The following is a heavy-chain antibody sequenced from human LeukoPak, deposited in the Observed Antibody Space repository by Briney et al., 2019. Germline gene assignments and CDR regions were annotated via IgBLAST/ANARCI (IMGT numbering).Heavy chain of an antibody. CDR2: IYYSGST. Sequence: SETLSLTCTVSGGSISSYYWSWIRQPPGKGLEWIGYIYYSGSTNYNPSLKSRVTISVDTSKNQFSLKLSSVTAADTAVYYCARGGWYYDFWSGLFDYWGQGTLVTVSS. D-gene: IGHD3-3*01. CDR1: GGSISSYY. CDR3: ARGGWYYDFWSGLFDY. J-gene: IGHJ4*02. V-gene: IGHV4-59*12.